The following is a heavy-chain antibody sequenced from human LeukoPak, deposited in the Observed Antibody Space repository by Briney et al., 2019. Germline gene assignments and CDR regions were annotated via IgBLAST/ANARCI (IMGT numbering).Heavy chain of an antibody. J-gene: IGHJ2*01. Sequence: SETLSLTCTMSGGSFTSYYWSWIGQPLGKGLEWIGYIYYSGSNSGSTNYHPSLKSRVTISLDTSKNLYSLKLRSVTAADTAVYYCARRAIVDWYFDLWGRGTLVTVSS. CDR1: GGSFTSYY. D-gene: IGHD1-26*01. V-gene: IGHV4-59*01. CDR3: ARRAIVDWYFDL. CDR2: IYYSGSNSGST.